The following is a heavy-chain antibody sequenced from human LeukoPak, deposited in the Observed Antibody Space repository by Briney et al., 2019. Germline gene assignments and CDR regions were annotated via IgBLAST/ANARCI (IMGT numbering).Heavy chain of an antibody. Sequence: GGSLRLSCAASGFTFSSYAMSWVRQAPGKGLEWVSAISGSGGSTYYADSVKGRFTISRDNSKKTLYLQMNSLRAEDTAVYYCAKTGTDSSGYYIDSWGQGTLVTVSS. CDR3: AKTGTDSSGYYIDS. V-gene: IGHV3-23*01. CDR1: GFTFSSYA. D-gene: IGHD3-22*01. J-gene: IGHJ5*01. CDR2: ISGSGGST.